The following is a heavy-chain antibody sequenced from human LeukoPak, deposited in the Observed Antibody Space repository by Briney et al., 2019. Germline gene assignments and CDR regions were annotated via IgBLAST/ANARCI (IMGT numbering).Heavy chain of an antibody. CDR1: GFTFSNYW. CDR2: ISKGGSST. J-gene: IGHJ4*02. CDR3: AASALTFSSGWFVY. Sequence: GGSLRVSCAASGFTFSNYWMQWVRQTPKKGLVWLSRISKGGSSTVYADSVKGRFTISRDNAKNTLYLQMNSLRDEDTAVYYCAASALTFSSGWFVYWGQGSLVTVSS. V-gene: IGHV3-74*01. D-gene: IGHD6-19*01.